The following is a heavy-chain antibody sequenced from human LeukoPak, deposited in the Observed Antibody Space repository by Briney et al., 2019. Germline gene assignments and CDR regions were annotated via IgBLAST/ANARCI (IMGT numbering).Heavy chain of an antibody. CDR1: ADSIIISNW. J-gene: IGHJ6*02. V-gene: IGHV4-4*02. Sequence: SGTLSLTCAVSADSIIISNWWSWVRQPPGKGLEWIGEIYHSGSTNYSPSLKSRVTISVDKSKNQFSLKLRSVTAADTAVYYCAREVPSYYYAMDVWGQGTTVTVSS. CDR2: IYHSGST. CDR3: AREVPSYYYAMDV. D-gene: IGHD1-1*01.